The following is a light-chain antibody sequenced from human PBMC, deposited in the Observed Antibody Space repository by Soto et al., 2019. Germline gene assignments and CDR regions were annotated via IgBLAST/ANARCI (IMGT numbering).Light chain of an antibody. CDR3: QQRMNWPLT. V-gene: IGKV3-11*01. CDR1: QTVTNH. CDR2: DAS. J-gene: IGKJ4*01. Sequence: EIVLTQSPATLSLSPGGRATLSCRASQTVTNHLAWYQQKAGQPPRLLIFDASTRASGIPPRFSGSGSGTDFTLTISRLDPDDFAVYYCQQRMNWPLTFGGGTKVDIK.